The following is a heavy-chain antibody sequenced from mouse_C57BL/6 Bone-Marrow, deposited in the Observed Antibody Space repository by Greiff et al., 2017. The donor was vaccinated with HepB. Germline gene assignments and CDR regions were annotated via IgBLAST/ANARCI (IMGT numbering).Heavy chain of an antibody. D-gene: IGHD4-1*01. CDR1: GYAFSSYW. V-gene: IGHV1-80*01. CDR3: ARSLTGDYFDY. CDR2: IYPGDGDT. J-gene: IGHJ2*01. Sequence: VMLVESGAELVKPGASVKISCKASGYAFSSYWMNWVKQRPGKGLEWIGQIYPGDGDTNYNGKFKGKATLTADKSSSTAYMQLSSLTSEDSAVYFCARSLTGDYFDYWGQGTTLTVSS.